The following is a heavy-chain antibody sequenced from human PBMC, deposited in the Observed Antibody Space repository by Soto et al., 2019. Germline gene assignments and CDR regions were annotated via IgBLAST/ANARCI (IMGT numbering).Heavy chain of an antibody. J-gene: IGHJ4*02. CDR2: INHSGST. CDR3: ASDFDY. CDR1: GGSFSGYY. Sequence: NPSETLSLTCAVYGGSFSGYYWSWIRQPPGKGLEWIGEINHSGSTNYNPSLKSRVTISVDTSKNQFSLKLSSVTAADTAVYYCASDFDYWGQGTLVTVSS. V-gene: IGHV4-34*01.